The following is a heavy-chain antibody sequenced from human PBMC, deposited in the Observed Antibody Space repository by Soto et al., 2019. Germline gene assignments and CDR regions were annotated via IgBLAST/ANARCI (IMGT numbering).Heavy chain of an antibody. V-gene: IGHV1-18*01. CDR2: ISTYSGDT. D-gene: IGHD5-12*01. CDR3: ARHHGPTTSENWFGP. Sequence: QVHLVQSGVEVKTPGASVKVSCQASGYTFFTYDISWVRQAPGQGLEWMGWISTYSGDTKYAQKFQGRVTMTTDTSTTTAYLELRSLRSDDTAVYYCARHHGPTTSENWFGPWGQGTLVNVSS. J-gene: IGHJ5*02. CDR1: GYTFFTYD.